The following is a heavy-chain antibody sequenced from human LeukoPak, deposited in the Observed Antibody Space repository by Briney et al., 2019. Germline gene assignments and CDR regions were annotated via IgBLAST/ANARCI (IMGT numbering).Heavy chain of an antibody. Sequence: GGSLRLSYAASGFTFSTYAMHGVRQAPGKGLEWVAVISYDGSSKYYADSVKGRFTISRDNSKNTLYLQMNSLRAEDTAVYYCARARSSYGYGDAFDIWGQGTMVTVSS. D-gene: IGHD5-18*01. CDR3: ARARSSYGYGDAFDI. CDR2: ISYDGSSK. J-gene: IGHJ3*02. V-gene: IGHV3-30*04. CDR1: GFTFSTYA.